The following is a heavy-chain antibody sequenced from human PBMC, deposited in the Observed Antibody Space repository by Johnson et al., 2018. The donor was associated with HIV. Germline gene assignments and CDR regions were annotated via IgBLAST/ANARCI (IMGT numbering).Heavy chain of an antibody. Sequence: QVQLVESGGGVVQPGRSLRLSCAASGFTFSSYAMHWVRQAPGKGLEWVAVISYDGSNKYYADSVKGRFTISRANSKNSLYLQMNSLRVEDTALYYCARPADYGDYSRDAFDIWGQGTMVTVS. D-gene: IGHD4-17*01. J-gene: IGHJ3*02. CDR1: GFTFSSYA. CDR2: ISYDGSNK. CDR3: ARPADYGDYSRDAFDI. V-gene: IGHV3-30*04.